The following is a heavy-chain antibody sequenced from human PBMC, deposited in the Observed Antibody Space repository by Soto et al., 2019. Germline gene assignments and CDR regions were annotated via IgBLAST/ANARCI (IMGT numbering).Heavy chain of an antibody. CDR1: GFTFSSCS. V-gene: IGHV3-21*02. Sequence: EVQLVESGGGLVKPGESLRLSCAASGFTFSSCSMNWVRQAPGKGLEWVSSISGDSNYIYDADSMKGRFTISRDNAKNSLYLHINSLRAEDTAVYYCARVPYGSGSAWYFDLGGRGTLVTVSS. CDR2: ISGDSNYI. J-gene: IGHJ2*01. D-gene: IGHD6-19*01. CDR3: ARVPYGSGSAWYFDL.